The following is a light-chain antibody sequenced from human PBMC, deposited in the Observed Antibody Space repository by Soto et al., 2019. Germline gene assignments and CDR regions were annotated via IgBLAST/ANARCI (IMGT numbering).Light chain of an antibody. J-gene: IGKJ4*01. CDR3: QQRSNWPAT. CDR2: DAS. Sequence: PGDRATLSCRASQSVSSYLAWYQQKTGQAPRLLIYDASNRATGIPARFSGSGSGTDFTLTITSLEPEDFAVYYCQQRSNWPATFGGGTTVEIK. CDR1: QSVSSY. V-gene: IGKV3-11*01.